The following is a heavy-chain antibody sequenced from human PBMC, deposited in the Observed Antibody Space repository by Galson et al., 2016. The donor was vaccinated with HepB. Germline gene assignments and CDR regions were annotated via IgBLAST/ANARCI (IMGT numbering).Heavy chain of an antibody. J-gene: IGHJ4*02. D-gene: IGHD3-9*01. CDR3: AKSVLEYDILTGYYRRGADY. CDR1: GFTFSSYA. V-gene: IGHV3-23*01. Sequence: SLRLSCAASGFTFSSYAMSLVRQAPGKGLEWVSSSGSGGPTYYADSVKGRFTISRDNSKNTLFLQRHSLRADDTAVYYCAKSVLEYDILTGYYRRGADYWGQGTLVTVSS. CDR2: SGSGGPT.